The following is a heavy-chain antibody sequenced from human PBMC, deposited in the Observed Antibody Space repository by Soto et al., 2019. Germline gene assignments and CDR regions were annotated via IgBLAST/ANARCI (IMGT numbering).Heavy chain of an antibody. D-gene: IGHD6-13*01. Sequence: ASVKVSCKASGYTFTSYDTNWVRQATGQGLEWMGWMNPNSGNTGYAQKFQGRVTMTRNTSISTAYMELSSLRSEDTAVYYCARPSSSWSSDAFDIWGQGTMVTVSS. V-gene: IGHV1-8*01. CDR2: MNPNSGNT. J-gene: IGHJ3*02. CDR1: GYTFTSYD. CDR3: ARPSSSWSSDAFDI.